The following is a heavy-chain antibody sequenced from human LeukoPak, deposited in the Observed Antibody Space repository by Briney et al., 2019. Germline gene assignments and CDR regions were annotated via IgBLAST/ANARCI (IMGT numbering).Heavy chain of an antibody. J-gene: IGHJ4*02. CDR3: ARNYYDSSGYYSELDY. Sequence: ASVKVSCKASGYTFTSYGISWVRQAPGQGLEWMGWISAYNGNTNYAQKLQGRVTMTTDTSTSTAYMELRSLRSDDTAVYYCARNYYDSSGYYSELDYWGQGTLVTVSS. D-gene: IGHD3-22*01. V-gene: IGHV1-18*01. CDR1: GYTFTSYG. CDR2: ISAYNGNT.